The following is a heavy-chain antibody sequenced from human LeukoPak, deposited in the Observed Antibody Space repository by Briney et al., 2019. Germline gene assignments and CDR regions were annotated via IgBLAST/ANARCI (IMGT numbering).Heavy chain of an antibody. V-gene: IGHV4-34*01. CDR2: INHSGST. CDR3: ASGYSPYYFDY. Sequence: SETLSLTCAVYGGSFSGYYWSWIRQPPGKGPEWIGEINHSGSTNYNPSLKSRVTISVDTSKNQFSLKLSSVTAADTAVYYCASGYSPYYFDYWGQGTLVTVSS. J-gene: IGHJ4*02. CDR1: GGSFSGYY. D-gene: IGHD2-21*01.